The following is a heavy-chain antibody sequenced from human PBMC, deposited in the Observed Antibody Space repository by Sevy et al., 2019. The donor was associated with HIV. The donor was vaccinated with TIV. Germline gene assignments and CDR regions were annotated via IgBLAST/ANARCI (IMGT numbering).Heavy chain of an antibody. CDR1: EFTFSSYS. CDR2: IIPSDTTI. CDR3: VRDFMYAFDI. J-gene: IGHJ3*02. V-gene: IGHV3-48*01. D-gene: IGHD3-10*02. Sequence: GGSLRLSCAASEFTFSSYSMSWVRQAPGKGLEWISYIIPSDTTIYYADSVKGRFTISRDNAKNSLYLQMNSLRAEDTAVYYCVRDFMYAFDIWGQGTMVTVSS.